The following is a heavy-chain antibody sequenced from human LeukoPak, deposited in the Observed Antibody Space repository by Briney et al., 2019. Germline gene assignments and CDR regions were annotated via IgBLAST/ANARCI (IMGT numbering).Heavy chain of an antibody. CDR1: VGTFIIYT. CDR3: ARSPTLATIGFGFDS. J-gene: IGHJ4*02. Sequence: ASVTVSFKASVGTFIIYTINWVRQAPGQGLEWMGRVIPVFGTTNYAQNFQGRVTITADKSTSTAYMELSSLRSEDTAIYYCARSPTLATIGFGFDSWGQGTLVTVSS. V-gene: IGHV1-69*08. CDR2: VIPVFGTT. D-gene: IGHD5-24*01.